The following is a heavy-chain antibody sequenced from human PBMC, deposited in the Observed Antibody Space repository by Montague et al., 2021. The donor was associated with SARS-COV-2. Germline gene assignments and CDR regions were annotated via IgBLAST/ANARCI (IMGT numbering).Heavy chain of an antibody. V-gene: IGHV4-34*01. CDR2: INHSGTTNS. CDR1: GGSFSGYY. D-gene: IGHD4-23*01. J-gene: IGHJ4*01. CDR3: ARWDPQTLTLIGFRGKSASDY. Sequence: SETLSLTCAVYGGSFSGYYWSWTRQSPGKGLEWIAEINHSGTTNSNFNPSPRSRVTISVDTSNSQFSLKLSSVTAADTGVYYCARWDPQTLTLIGFRGKSASDYWGQGTLVTVSS.